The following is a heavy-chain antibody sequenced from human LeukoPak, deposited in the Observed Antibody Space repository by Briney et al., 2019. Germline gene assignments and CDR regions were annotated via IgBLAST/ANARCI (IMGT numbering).Heavy chain of an antibody. D-gene: IGHD6-13*01. V-gene: IGHV3-48*04. J-gene: IGHJ4*02. CDR2: ISSSSGTI. CDR1: GFTFSSYS. Sequence: GGSLRLSCAASGFTFSSYSINWVRQAPGKGLEWVSYISSSSGTIYYADSVKGRFTISRDNAKNSLYLQMNSLRAEDTAVYYCARVPSSSWYSSVQTKVDYWGQGTLVTVSS. CDR3: ARVPSSSWYSSVQTKVDY.